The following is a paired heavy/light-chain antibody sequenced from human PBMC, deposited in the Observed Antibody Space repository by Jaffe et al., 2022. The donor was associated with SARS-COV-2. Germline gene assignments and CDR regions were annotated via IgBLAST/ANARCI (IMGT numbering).Light chain of an antibody. J-gene: IGLJ2*01. V-gene: IGLV3-1*01. CDR3: QTWDSSTHVV. CDR2: QDA. Sequence: SYELTQPPSVSVSPGQTANITCSGDKLGDKYVCWYQQKPGQSPVLVIWQDAKRPSGIPERFSGSNSGNTATLTISGTQAMDGADYYCQTWDSSTHVVFGGGTKLTVL. CDR1: KLGDKY.
Heavy chain of an antibody. CDR1: GASMSNYY. D-gene: IGHD1-26*01. Sequence: QVQLQESGPGLVKPSETLPLTCIVSGASMSNYYWSWIRQPPGKGLEWIGYIYYSGSAKYNPSLKSRVSISIDTSKNQFYLKLNSVTAADTAVYFCARVGAGAATDFDSWGQGTLVTVFS. V-gene: IGHV4-59*01. J-gene: IGHJ4*02. CDR2: IYYSGSA. CDR3: ARVGAGAATDFDS.